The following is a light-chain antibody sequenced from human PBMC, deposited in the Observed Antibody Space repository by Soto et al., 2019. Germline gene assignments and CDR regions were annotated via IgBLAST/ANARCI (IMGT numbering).Light chain of an antibody. Sequence: IVMTQSPLSLPVTPGESASISCRSSQSLLHSNGYSYLDWYLQKPGQSPQLLISLAYYRAYGVPDRVSGSGSGTDFTLKISRVEADDVGLYYCMQALQTPPYTFGQGTKLEIK. CDR1: QSLLHSNGYSY. V-gene: IGKV2-28*01. CDR2: LAY. CDR3: MQALQTPPYT. J-gene: IGKJ2*01.